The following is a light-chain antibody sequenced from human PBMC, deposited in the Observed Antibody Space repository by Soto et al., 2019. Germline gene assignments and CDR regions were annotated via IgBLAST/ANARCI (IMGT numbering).Light chain of an antibody. Sequence: EIVLTQSPGTLSLSPGERATLSCWASQSVASTYLGWYQQKPGQAPRLLIYGASSRATGIPDRFSGSGSGTAFTLTISRLEPEDFALYYCQQYAGSHTFGQGTRLEIK. CDR2: GAS. V-gene: IGKV3-20*01. J-gene: IGKJ5*01. CDR1: QSVASTY. CDR3: QQYAGSHT.